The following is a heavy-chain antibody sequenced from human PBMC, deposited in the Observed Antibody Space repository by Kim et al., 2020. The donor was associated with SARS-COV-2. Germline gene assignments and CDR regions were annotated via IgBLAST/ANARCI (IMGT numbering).Heavy chain of an antibody. CDR3: ARRGGDSSFFGFDP. D-gene: IGHD2-21*01. Sequence: NPSLQSRVTISVDPSKNQFSLKLSSVTAADTAVYYCARRGGDSSFFGFDPWGQGTLVTVSS. J-gene: IGHJ5*02. V-gene: IGHV4-59*08.